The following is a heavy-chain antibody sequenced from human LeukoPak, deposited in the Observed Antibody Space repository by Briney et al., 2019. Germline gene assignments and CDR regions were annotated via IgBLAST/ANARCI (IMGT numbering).Heavy chain of an antibody. Sequence: SETLSLTCAVSGGSISSSNWWSWVRQPPGKGLEWIGEIYHSGSTNYNPSLKSRVTISVDKSKNQFSLKLSSVTAADTAVYYCARDGGGWENWFDPWGQGTLVTVSS. V-gene: IGHV4-4*02. CDR2: IYHSGST. CDR1: GGSISSSNW. CDR3: ARDGGGWENWFDP. J-gene: IGHJ5*02. D-gene: IGHD3-16*01.